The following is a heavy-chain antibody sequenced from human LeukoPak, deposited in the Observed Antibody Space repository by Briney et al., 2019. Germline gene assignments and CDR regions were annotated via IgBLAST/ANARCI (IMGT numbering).Heavy chain of an antibody. J-gene: IGHJ4*02. CDR1: GFTLSRSW. CDR2: INVDGSDK. CDR3: ANLGHSD. V-gene: IGHV3-7*01. Sequence: PGGSLRLSCAVSGFTLSRSWMSWVRQAPGKGLEWVATINVDGSDKYYVDSVKGRFTISRDAAKNSLYLQMNSLRVEDTAVYHCANLGHSDWGQGTLVTVSS. D-gene: IGHD5-18*01.